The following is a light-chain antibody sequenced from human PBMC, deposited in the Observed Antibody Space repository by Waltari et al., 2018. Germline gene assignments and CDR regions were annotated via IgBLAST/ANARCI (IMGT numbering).Light chain of an antibody. CDR2: GAS. Sequence: EIVLPQSPGTQSLSPGERATHACRASKSVSSSNLAQYQQKPGQAPRLLIYGASSRATGIPDSFSGSGSGTYFTLTISRLEPEDFAVYYCQQYGSSPLTFGGWTKVEIK. CDR1: KSVSSSN. J-gene: IGKJ4*01. CDR3: QQYGSSPLT. V-gene: IGKV3-20*01.